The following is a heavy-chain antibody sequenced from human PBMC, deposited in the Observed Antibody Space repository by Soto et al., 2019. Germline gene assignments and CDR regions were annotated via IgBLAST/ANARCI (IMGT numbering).Heavy chain of an antibody. D-gene: IGHD3-3*01. CDR3: ARVGTYYDFWSGYSPGDWFDP. CDR1: GGSISSGDYY. V-gene: IGHV4-30-4*01. Sequence: SETLSLTCTVSGGSISSGDYYWSWIRQPPGKGLEWIGYIYYSGGTYYNPSLKSRVTISVDTSKNQFSLKLSSVTAADTAVYYCARVGTYYDFWSGYSPGDWFDPWGQGTLVTVS. J-gene: IGHJ5*02. CDR2: IYYSGGT.